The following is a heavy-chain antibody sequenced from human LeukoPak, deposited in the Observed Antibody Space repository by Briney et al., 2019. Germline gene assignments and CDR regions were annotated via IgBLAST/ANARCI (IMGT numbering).Heavy chain of an antibody. CDR1: GFTFSSYA. CDR2: RTYDGSNK. Sequence: GRALRLSCAASGFTFSSYARHWFGQAPGKEREGLAVRTYDGSNKYYADSAKGRFTISRDNSKNTLYLQMNSLRAEDTAVYYCARARIAAADHWGQGTLVTVSS. D-gene: IGHD6-13*01. CDR3: ARARIAAADH. V-gene: IGHV3-30-3*01. J-gene: IGHJ4*02.